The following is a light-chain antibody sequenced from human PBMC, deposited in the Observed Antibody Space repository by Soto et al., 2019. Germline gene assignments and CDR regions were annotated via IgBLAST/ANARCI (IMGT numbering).Light chain of an antibody. CDR1: SSDVGGYNY. CDR2: EVT. V-gene: IGLV2-8*01. Sequence: QSALTQPPSASGSPGQSVTISCSGTSSDVGGYNYVSWYQQHPGKAPKLMIYEVTRRPSGVPDRFSGSRSGNTASLMVSGLQAEDEADYYCSSYAGSSTVAFGGGTKLTVL. CDR3: SSYAGSSTVA. J-gene: IGLJ2*01.